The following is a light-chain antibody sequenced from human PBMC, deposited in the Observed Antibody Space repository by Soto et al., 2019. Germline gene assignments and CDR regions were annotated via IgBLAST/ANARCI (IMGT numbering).Light chain of an antibody. V-gene: IGKV3D-7*01. CDR1: QSVSSSY. CDR2: SAS. CDR3: QQYDNWPLT. Sequence: EIVLTQSPATLSLSPGERATLSCRASQSVSSSYLAWYQQKPGQAPRLLIFSASTRATGIPARFSGSGSGTDFTLTISSLQSEDFGVYFCQQYDNWPLTFGGGTRLEIK. J-gene: IGKJ5*01.